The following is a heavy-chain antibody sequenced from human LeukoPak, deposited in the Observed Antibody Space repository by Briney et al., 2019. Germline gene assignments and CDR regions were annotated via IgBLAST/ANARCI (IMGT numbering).Heavy chain of an antibody. V-gene: IGHV1-2*02. CDR2: INPNSGGT. CDR1: GYTFTGYY. D-gene: IGHD3-22*01. Sequence: ASVKVSCKASGYTFTGYYMHWVRQAPGQGLEWMGWINPNSGGTNYAQKFQGRVTMTRDTSISTAYMELSRLRSDDTAVYYCARGGGYYYDSSGYYFRYNWFDPWGQGTLVTVSS. J-gene: IGHJ5*02. CDR3: ARGGGYYYDSSGYYFRYNWFDP.